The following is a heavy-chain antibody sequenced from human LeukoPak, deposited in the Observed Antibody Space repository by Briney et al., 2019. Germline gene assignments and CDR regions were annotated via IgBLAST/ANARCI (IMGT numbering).Heavy chain of an antibody. CDR3: ARDRRALDYYYMDV. CDR2: IYSGGST. J-gene: IGHJ6*03. V-gene: IGHV3-53*01. Sequence: PGGSLRLSCAASGFTVSSNYMSWVRHAPGKGLEWVSVIYSGGSTYYADSVKGRFTISRDNSKNTLYLQMNSLRAEDTAVYYCARDRRALDYYYMDVWGKGTTVTVSS. CDR1: GFTVSSNY.